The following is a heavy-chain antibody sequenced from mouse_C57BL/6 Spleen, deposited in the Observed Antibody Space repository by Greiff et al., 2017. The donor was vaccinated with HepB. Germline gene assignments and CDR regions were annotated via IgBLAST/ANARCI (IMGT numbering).Heavy chain of an antibody. CDR2: IYPGSGST. CDR1: GYTFTSYW. CDR3: ARMESNYAAWFAY. D-gene: IGHD2-5*01. Sequence: QVQLKQPGAELVKPGASVKMSCKASGYTFTSYWITWVKQRPGQGLEWIGDIYPGSGSTNYNEKFKSKATLTVDTSSSTAYMQLSSLTSEDSAVYYCARMESNYAAWFAYWGQGTLVTVSA. J-gene: IGHJ3*01. V-gene: IGHV1-55*01.